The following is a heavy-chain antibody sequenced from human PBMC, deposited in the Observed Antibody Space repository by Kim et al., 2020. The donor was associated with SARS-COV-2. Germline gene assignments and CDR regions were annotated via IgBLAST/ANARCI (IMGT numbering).Heavy chain of an antibody. CDR3: AAGIGWQIDY. V-gene: IGHV3-7*05. CDR2: IKQDGSET. J-gene: IGHJ4*02. CDR1: GFNIEDHW. D-gene: IGHD6-19*01. Sequence: GGSLRLSCVSSGFNIEDHWMNWIRQAPGKGLEWVAIIKQDGSETFYANSLRGRFTISRDNKKNSLYLEMSSLTGGDSAVYYCAAGIGWQIDYWGQGTLVTVSS.